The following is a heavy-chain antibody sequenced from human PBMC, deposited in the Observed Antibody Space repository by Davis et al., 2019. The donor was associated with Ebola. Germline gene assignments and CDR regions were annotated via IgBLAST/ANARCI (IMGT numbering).Heavy chain of an antibody. Sequence: ASVKVSCKASGGTFSSYAISWVRQAPGKGLEGMGGFDPEDGETIYAQKFQGRVTMTEDTSTDTAYMELSSLRSEDTAVYYCATALTRFYWFDPWGQGTLVTVSS. V-gene: IGHV1-24*01. CDR1: GGTFSSYA. CDR3: ATALTRFYWFDP. CDR2: FDPEDGET. J-gene: IGHJ5*02.